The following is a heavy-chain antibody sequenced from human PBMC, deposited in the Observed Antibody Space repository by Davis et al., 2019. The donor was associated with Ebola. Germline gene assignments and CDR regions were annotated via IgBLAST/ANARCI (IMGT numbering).Heavy chain of an antibody. D-gene: IGHD3-10*01. V-gene: IGHV3-48*02. J-gene: IGHJ4*02. CDR2: ISNTSNNI. Sequence: PGGSLRLSCAASGFIFSTHSMNWVRQAPGKGLEWVSYISNTSNNIYYADSVKGRFTTSRDNAKNSVYLQMTSLRDADTAVYYCVSGYGSGKDYWGQGTLVTVSS. CDR1: GFIFSTHS. CDR3: VSGYGSGKDY.